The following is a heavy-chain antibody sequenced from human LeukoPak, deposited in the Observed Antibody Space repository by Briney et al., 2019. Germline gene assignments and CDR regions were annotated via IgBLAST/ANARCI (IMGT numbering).Heavy chain of an antibody. CDR2: ISAYNGNT. Sequence: ASVKVSCKASGYTFTSYGISWVRQAPGQGLEWMGWISAYNGNTNYAQKLQGRVTMTTDTSTSTAYMELRSLRSDDTAVYYCARAGSSIAARDGFDPWGQGTLVTVSS. D-gene: IGHD6-6*01. J-gene: IGHJ5*02. CDR1: GYTFTSYG. CDR3: ARAGSSIAARDGFDP. V-gene: IGHV1-18*01.